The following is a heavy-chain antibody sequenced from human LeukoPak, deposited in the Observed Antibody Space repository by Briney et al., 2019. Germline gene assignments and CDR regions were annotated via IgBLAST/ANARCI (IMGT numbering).Heavy chain of an antibody. CDR3: ASGGIGDSSGYLGYYFDY. Sequence: SETLSLTCTVSGVSIFSFYWNWIRQPPGQGLEWIGYIHYSGTTNYNPSLKSRVSISIDTSKSQFSLKLSSVTAADTAVYYCASGGIGDSSGYLGYYFDYWGQGTLVTVSS. V-gene: IGHV4-59*12. D-gene: IGHD3-22*01. CDR2: IHYSGTT. J-gene: IGHJ4*02. CDR1: GVSIFSFY.